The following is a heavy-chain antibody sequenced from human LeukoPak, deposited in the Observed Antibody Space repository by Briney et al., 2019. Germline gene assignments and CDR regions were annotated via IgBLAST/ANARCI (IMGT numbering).Heavy chain of an antibody. J-gene: IGHJ4*02. CDR2: THYSGST. D-gene: IGHD3-16*01. Sequence: SETLSLTCTVSGGSISRYYWSWIRQPPGKGPEWIGYTHYSGSTNYNPSLKSRVTTSVDTSKNQVSLKLSSVTAADTAVYYCASLTPGGPFGFWGQGTLVTVSS. V-gene: IGHV4-59*01. CDR3: ASLTPGGPFGF. CDR1: GGSISRYY.